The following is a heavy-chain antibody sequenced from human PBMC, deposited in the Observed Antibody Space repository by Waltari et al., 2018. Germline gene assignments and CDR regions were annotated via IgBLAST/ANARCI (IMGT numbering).Heavy chain of an antibody. Sequence: QLQLQESGPGLVKPSETLSLTCTVSGGPIRSSSYYWGWIRQPPGKGLEWIGSIYYSGSTYYNPSLKSRVTISVDTSKNQFSLKLSSVTAADTAVYYCARDEGGTFDPWGQGTLVTVSS. CDR2: IYYSGST. CDR3: ARDEGGTFDP. V-gene: IGHV4-39*07. J-gene: IGHJ5*02. D-gene: IGHD3-16*01. CDR1: GGPIRSSSYY.